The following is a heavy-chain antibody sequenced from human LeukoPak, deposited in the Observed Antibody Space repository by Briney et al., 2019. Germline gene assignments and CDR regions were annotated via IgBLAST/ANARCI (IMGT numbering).Heavy chain of an antibody. CDR3: ARDDDKYYMDV. CDR2: IGSSGSTI. Sequence: PGGSLRLSCAASGFTFSDYYTSWIRQAPGKGLEWVSYIGSSGSTIYYADSVKGRFTISRDNAKNSLYLQMNSLRAEDTAVYYCARDDDKYYMDVWGKGTTVTVSS. J-gene: IGHJ6*03. CDR1: GFTFSDYY. V-gene: IGHV3-11*04.